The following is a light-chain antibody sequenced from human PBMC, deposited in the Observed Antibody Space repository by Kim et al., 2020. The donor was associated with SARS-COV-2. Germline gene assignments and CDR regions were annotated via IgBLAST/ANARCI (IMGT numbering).Light chain of an antibody. J-gene: IGLJ3*02. CDR3: QTWGTGMEV. CDR1: SGHSSCA. CDR2: LNSDGSH. Sequence: SVKLTCALSSGHSSCALAWHQQRPEESPRYLMKLNSDGSHSKGDGIPDRFSVSSSGAERYLTISSLQSEDEADYYCQTWGTGMEVFGGGTQLTVL. V-gene: IGLV4-69*02.